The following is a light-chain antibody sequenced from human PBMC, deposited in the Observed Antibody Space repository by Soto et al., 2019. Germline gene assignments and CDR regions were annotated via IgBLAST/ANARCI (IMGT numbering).Light chain of an antibody. J-gene: IGKJ1*01. CDR3: QQYNNWPPSWT. CDR2: GAS. CDR1: QSVSSN. V-gene: IGKV3-15*01. Sequence: EILMTQAPATLSVFPGDRATLSCRASQSVSSNLGWYQQKPGQTPRLLIYGASTRATGIPARFSGSGSGTEFTLTISSLQSEDFAVYYCQQYNNWPPSWTFGQGTKVDIK.